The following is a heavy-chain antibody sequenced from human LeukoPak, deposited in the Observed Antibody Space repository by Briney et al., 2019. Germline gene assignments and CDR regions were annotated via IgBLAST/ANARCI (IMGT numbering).Heavy chain of an antibody. J-gene: IGHJ4*02. CDR1: GGTFSSYG. V-gene: IGHV1-18*01. D-gene: IGHD3-22*01. Sequence: GASVKVSCKASGGTFSSYGISWVRQAPGQGLEWMGWISAYNGNTNYAQKLQGRVTMTTDASTSTAYMELRSLRSDDTAVYYCARDRYYYDSSGYYRGELDYWGQGTLVTVSS. CDR2: ISAYNGNT. CDR3: ARDRYYYDSSGYYRGELDY.